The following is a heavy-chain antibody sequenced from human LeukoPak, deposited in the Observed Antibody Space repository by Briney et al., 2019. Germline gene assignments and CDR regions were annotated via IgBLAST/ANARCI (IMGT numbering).Heavy chain of an antibody. CDR3: AKDLGGIAVAGTFY. V-gene: IGHV3-23*01. CDR2: ISGSGGST. J-gene: IGHJ4*02. D-gene: IGHD6-19*01. Sequence: RPGGSLRLSCAASGFTFSSYAMSWVRQAPGKGLEWVSAISGSGGSTYYADSVKGRFTISRDNSKNTLYLQMNSLRAEDTAVYYCAKDLGGIAVAGTFYWGQGTLVTVSS. CDR1: GFTFSSYA.